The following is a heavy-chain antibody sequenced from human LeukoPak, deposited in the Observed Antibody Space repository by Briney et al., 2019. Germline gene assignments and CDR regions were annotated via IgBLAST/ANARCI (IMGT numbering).Heavy chain of an antibody. CDR2: IYYSGST. CDR1: GGSISSYY. J-gene: IGHJ6*03. CDR3: ARSLGQGYYYYYMDV. D-gene: IGHD1-26*01. V-gene: IGHV4-59*01. Sequence: SETLSLTCTVSGGSISSYYWSWVRQPPGKGLEWIGYIYYSGSTNYNPSLKSRVTISVDTSKNQFSLKLSSVTAADTAVYYCARSLGQGYYYYYMDVWGKGTTVTVSS.